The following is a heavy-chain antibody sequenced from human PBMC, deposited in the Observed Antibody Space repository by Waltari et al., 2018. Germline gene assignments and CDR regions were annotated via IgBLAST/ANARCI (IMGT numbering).Heavy chain of an antibody. Sequence: QVQLVQSGAEVKKTGASVKVSCKASGYTFTSYDINWVRQATGQGLEWMGWMNPNSGNTGYAQKFQGRVTMTRNTSISTAYMELSSLRSEDTAVYYCAGGSRGYCSGGSCSNDYYMDVWGKGTTVTVSS. CDR3: AGGSRGYCSGGSCSNDYYMDV. CDR1: GYTFTSYD. J-gene: IGHJ6*03. V-gene: IGHV1-8*01. D-gene: IGHD2-15*01. CDR2: MNPNSGNT.